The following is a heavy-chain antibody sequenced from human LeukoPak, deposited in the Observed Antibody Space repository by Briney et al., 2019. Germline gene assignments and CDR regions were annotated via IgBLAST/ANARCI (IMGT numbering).Heavy chain of an antibody. CDR2: MNPNSGNT. J-gene: IGHJ4*02. V-gene: IGHV1-8*01. CDR1: GYTFTNYD. D-gene: IGHD3-16*02. CDR3: ARVTFGGVVADFDY. Sequence: ASVKVSCKASGYTFTNYDINRVRQATVQRHDCLGWMNPNSGNTSYAQKFQGRVTMTRNTSISTAYMELRSLRSEDTAVYYCARVTFGGVVADFDYWGQGNLVTVSS.